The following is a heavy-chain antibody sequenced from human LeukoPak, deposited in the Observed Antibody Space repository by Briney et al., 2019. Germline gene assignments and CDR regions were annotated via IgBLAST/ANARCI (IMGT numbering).Heavy chain of an antibody. D-gene: IGHD3-3*01. Sequence: GGSLRLSCAASGFTFSSYWMSWVRQAPGKGLEWVANIKQDGSEKYYVDSVKGRFTISRDNAKNSLYLQMNSLRAEDTAVYYCGRDPRGFDFWSVYRNSGAQETLVTVPS. J-gene: IGHJ5*01. CDR3: GRDPRGFDFWSVYRNS. CDR2: IKQDGSEK. V-gene: IGHV3-7*01. CDR1: GFTFSSYW.